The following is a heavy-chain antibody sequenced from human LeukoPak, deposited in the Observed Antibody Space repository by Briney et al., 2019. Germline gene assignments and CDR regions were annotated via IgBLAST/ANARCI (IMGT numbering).Heavy chain of an antibody. CDR2: INHSGST. J-gene: IGHJ4*02. V-gene: IGHV4-34*01. CDR3: ARGLVYSSSSYSDY. CDR1: GGSFSGYY. Sequence: PSETLSLTCAVYGGSFSGYYWSWLRQPPGKGLEWIGEINHSGSTNYNPSLKSRVTISVDTSKNQFSLKLSSVTAADTAVYYCARGLVYSSSSYSDYWGQGTLVTVSS. D-gene: IGHD6-6*01.